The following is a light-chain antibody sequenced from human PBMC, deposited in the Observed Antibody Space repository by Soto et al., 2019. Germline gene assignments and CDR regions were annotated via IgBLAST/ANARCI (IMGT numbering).Light chain of an antibody. V-gene: IGKV1-33*01. CDR2: DVT. CDR3: QQYYDLPIT. Sequence: DIQMTQSPSTPSGSVGDRVTITCQASQDIDKYLNWYQQKPGKAPKLLIDDVTNLETGVPSRFSGSGSGTHFTFTIGSLQPEDIATYYCQQYYDLPITFGQGTRLEIK. CDR1: QDIDKY. J-gene: IGKJ5*01.